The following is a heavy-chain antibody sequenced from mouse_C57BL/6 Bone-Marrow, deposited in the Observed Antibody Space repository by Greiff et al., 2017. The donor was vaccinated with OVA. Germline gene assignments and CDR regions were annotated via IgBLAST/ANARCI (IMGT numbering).Heavy chain of an antibody. CDR1: GYPFTSYW. V-gene: IGHV1-69*01. J-gene: IGHJ1*03. Sequence: QVQLQQSGAELVMPGASVKLSCKASGYPFTSYWMHWVKQRPGQGLEWIGEIDPSDSYPNYNQKFKGKSPLTVDKSSSTAYMQLSSRTSEDSAVYYCAREEDYGSSWYFDVWGTGTTVTVSS. CDR2: IDPSDSYP. CDR3: AREEDYGSSWYFDV. D-gene: IGHD1-1*01.